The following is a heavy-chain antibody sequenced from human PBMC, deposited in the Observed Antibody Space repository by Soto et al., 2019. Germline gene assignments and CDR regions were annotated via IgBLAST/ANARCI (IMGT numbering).Heavy chain of an antibody. CDR3: AHTTDTPLALDY. CDR1: GFSLSTTGVG. V-gene: IGHV2-5*02. J-gene: IGHJ4*02. CDR2: IYWDDDK. Sequence: QITLKESGPTLVKPTQTLTLTCTFSGFSLSTTGVGVGWIRQPPGKALDWLALIYWDDDKRYSPSLKSRLTITKDTSKNQVVLTITNMDPVDTATYYCAHTTDTPLALDYWGQGTLVTVSS. D-gene: IGHD5-18*01.